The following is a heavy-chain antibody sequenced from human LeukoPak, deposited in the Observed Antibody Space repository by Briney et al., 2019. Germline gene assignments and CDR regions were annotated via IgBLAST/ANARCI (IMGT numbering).Heavy chain of an antibody. Sequence: PSETLSLTCTVSGGSISSTSYYWGGIRQPPGKGLEWIGTIYYSGSTYYNPSLKSRVTISVDTSNNQFSLKLSSVTAADTAVYYCAGSSSWYYFDSWGQGTLVTVSS. CDR2: IYYSGST. CDR3: AGSSSWYYFDS. V-gene: IGHV4-39*01. D-gene: IGHD6-13*01. J-gene: IGHJ4*02. CDR1: GGSISSTSYY.